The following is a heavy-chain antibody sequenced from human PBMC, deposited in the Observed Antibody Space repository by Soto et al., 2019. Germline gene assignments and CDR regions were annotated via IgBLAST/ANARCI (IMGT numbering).Heavy chain of an antibody. CDR3: ARDRGPSGVVDGARFYYGMDV. Sequence: EVQLVESGGGLVKPGGSLRLSCAASGFTFKTYSMNWVREAPGKGLEWVSSISSSSSYIYYADSVKGRFTISRDNTYNSLYLQVSGLRADDTAVYYCARDRGPSGVVDGARFYYGMDVWGQGTTVTVSS. CDR2: ISSSSSYI. D-gene: IGHD2-8*02. V-gene: IGHV3-21*01. CDR1: GFTFKTYS. J-gene: IGHJ6*02.